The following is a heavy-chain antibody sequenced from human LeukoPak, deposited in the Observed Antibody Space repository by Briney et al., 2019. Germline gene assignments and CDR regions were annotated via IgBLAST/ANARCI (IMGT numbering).Heavy chain of an antibody. V-gene: IGHV7-4-1*02. Sequence: ASVKVSCKASGYTFTSYAMNWVRQAPGQGLEWMGWINTNTGNPTYAPGSIGRFVFSLDTSVSTAYLQISSLKAEDTAVYYCARDKDGLVYWFDPWGQGTLVTVSS. D-gene: IGHD3/OR15-3a*01. J-gene: IGHJ5*02. CDR3: ARDKDGLVYWFDP. CDR1: GYTFTSYA. CDR2: INTNTGNP.